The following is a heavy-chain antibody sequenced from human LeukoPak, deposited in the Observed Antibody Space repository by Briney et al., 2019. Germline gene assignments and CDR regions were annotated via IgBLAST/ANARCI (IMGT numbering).Heavy chain of an antibody. CDR2: ITVNGGTT. V-gene: IGHV3-23*01. J-gene: IGHJ3*01. D-gene: IGHD2-8*01. CDR1: GLSIGNYA. CDR3: AKDPNGDYIGAFDG. Sequence: GGSLRLSCVGCGLSIGNYAMTWVRQAPGKGLEWVSSITVNGGTTKYADSVRGRFTVSRDNSRNTVFLQMDSLRAEDTAVYYCAKDPNGDYIGAFDGWGQETMVTVSS.